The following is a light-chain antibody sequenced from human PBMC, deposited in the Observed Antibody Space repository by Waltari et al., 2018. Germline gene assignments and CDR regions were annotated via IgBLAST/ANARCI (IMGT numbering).Light chain of an antibody. CDR1: QSVSSSY. CDR3: LQYNHWPPWT. J-gene: IGKJ1*01. CDR2: GAS. Sequence: EIVLTQSPGTLSLSPGERATLSCRASQSVSSSYLAWYQQKPGQAPRLLIYGASSRATGIPDRFSGSGSGTDFTLTISRLEPEDFAVYHCLQYNHWPPWTFGQGTKVEIK. V-gene: IGKV3-20*01.